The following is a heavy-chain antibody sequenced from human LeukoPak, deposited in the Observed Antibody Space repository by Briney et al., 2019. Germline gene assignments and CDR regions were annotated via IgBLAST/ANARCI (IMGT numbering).Heavy chain of an antibody. CDR1: GVSISAYY. V-gene: IGHV4-4*07. J-gene: IGHJ4*02. D-gene: IGHD4-17*01. Sequence: PSETLSLTCSVSGVSISAYYWSWIRQPAGKGLEWIGRIYPGESIYANENTNYNPSLKSRVSTSGDTSKNQVSLKLRSVTAADTAVYYCARDPTTVTTIFDSWGQGTLVTVSS. CDR2: IYPGESIYANENT. CDR3: ARDPTTVTTIFDS.